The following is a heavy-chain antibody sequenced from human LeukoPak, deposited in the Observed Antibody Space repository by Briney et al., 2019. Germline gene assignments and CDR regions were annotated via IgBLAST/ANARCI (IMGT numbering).Heavy chain of an antibody. J-gene: IGHJ6*03. CDR2: VYYSGST. V-gene: IGHV4-39*01. CDR3: ARMVGSSWYGISRTWYYYYMDV. Sequence: SETLSLTCTVSGGSISSSSYYWGWIRQPPGKGLEWIGSVYYSGSTYYNPSLKSRVTISVDTSKNQFSLKLSSVTAADTAVYYCARMVGSSWYGISRTWYYYYMDVWGKGTTVTISS. D-gene: IGHD6-13*01. CDR1: GGSISSSSYY.